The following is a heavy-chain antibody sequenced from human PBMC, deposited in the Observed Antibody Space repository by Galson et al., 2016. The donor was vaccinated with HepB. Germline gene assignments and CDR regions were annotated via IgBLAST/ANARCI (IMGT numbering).Heavy chain of an antibody. CDR3: ARYYGDFGMDV. CDR2: IYYTGTT. CDR1: GGSVSSGSYY. V-gene: IGHV4-61*01. Sequence: LSLTCTVSGGSVSSGSYYWSWIRQPPGKGLELVGYIYYTGTTNYNPSLKSRVTISVDTSKNQFSLKLNSVTAADTAVYYCARYYGDFGMDVWGQGTTVTVS. D-gene: IGHD4-17*01. J-gene: IGHJ6*02.